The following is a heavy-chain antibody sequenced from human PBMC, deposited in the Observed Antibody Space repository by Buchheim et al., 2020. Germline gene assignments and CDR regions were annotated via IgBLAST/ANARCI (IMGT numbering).Heavy chain of an antibody. Sequence: QVYLVESGGGLVRPGGSLTLSCAASGFTFSDYYMTWIRQAPGKGLEWVSFISSSGTTKYYSESVKGRFTISRDNGKKSLYLHLTGLRAEDTAMYYCSRNLAARNFWGQGTL. D-gene: IGHD6-6*01. CDR1: GFTFSDYY. CDR3: SRNLAARNF. J-gene: IGHJ4*02. V-gene: IGHV3-11*01. CDR2: ISSSGTTK.